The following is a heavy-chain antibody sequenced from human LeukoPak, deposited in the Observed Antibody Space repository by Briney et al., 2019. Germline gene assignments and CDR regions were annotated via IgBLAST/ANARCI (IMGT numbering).Heavy chain of an antibody. D-gene: IGHD5-18*01. J-gene: IGHJ6*02. V-gene: IGHV4-59*01. CDR3: ARAVKVYSPSYGMDV. CDR2: IYYSGST. CDR1: GGSISTYY. Sequence: SETLSLTCTVSGGSISTYYWSWIRQPPGQGLEWIGYIYYSGSTNYNPSLKSRVTISVDTSKNQFSLQLSSVTAADTAVYYCARAVKVYSPSYGMDVWGQGTTVTVSS.